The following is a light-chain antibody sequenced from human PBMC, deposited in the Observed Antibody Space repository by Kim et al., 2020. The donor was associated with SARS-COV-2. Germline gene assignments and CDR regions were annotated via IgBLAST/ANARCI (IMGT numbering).Light chain of an antibody. CDR1: QSISSY. J-gene: IGKJ2*01. CDR2: AAS. Sequence: ASVGDRVTITCRASQSISSYLNWYQQKPGKAPKLLIYAASSLPSGVPSRFSVSGSGTDFTLTISSLQPEDFATYYCQQSYSTLPYTFGQGTKLEI. CDR3: QQSYSTLPYT. V-gene: IGKV1-39*01.